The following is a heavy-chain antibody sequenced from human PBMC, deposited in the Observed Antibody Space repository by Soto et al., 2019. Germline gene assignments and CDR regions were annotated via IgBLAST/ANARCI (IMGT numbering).Heavy chain of an antibody. CDR3: AAARRIMIFGHQWSGLLPEY. D-gene: IGHD3-3*01. CDR1: GGTFSSYA. V-gene: IGHV1-69*06. CDR2: ITPIFGTA. J-gene: IGHJ4*01. Sequence: SVKISCKAPGGTFSSYAISWVRQAPGQGLEWMGGITPIFGTANYAQKFQGRVTITADKSTSTAYMELSSLRSEDTAVYYCAAARRIMIFGHQWSGLLPEYWGKGTLVTVSS.